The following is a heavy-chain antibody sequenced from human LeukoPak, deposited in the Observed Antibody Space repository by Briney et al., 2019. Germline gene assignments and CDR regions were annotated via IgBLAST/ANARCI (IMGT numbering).Heavy chain of an antibody. CDR1: GYSFTSYW. CDR3: ARHAHRYDSSCYYCFDY. CDR2: IYPGDSDT. V-gene: IGHV5-51*01. Sequence: GASLKISSKSSGYSFTSYWIGWVRQMPGKGVEWMGSIYPGDSDTSYSPSFQGQVTISADKSISPSYLQWSCLTASDTAMNYCARHAHRYDSSCYYCFDYWGQGTMVTVSS. D-gene: IGHD3-22*01. J-gene: IGHJ4*02.